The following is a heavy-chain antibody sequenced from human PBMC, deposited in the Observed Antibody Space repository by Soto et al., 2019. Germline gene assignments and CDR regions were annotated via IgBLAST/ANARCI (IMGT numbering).Heavy chain of an antibody. CDR2: IYDSESA. Sequence: QVQLQESGPGLVKPSQTLSLTCSVSGEFISSGGYYWSWSLHHPGKGLEWIGYIYDSESAYYNPSLKSRVTISLETSKNHFAMRLSSVTAADTAVYYCARASSSSSAADYWGQGTLATVSS. V-gene: IGHV4-31*03. CDR3: ARASSSSSAADY. J-gene: IGHJ4*02. D-gene: IGHD6-6*01. CDR1: GEFISSGGYY.